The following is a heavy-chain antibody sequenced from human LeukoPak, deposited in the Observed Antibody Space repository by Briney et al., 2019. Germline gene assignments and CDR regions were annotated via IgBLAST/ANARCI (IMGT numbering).Heavy chain of an antibody. CDR2: ISSSSSYI. CDR3: ARDTLGAAGRLFDY. D-gene: IGHD3-16*01. Sequence: PGGSLRLSCAASGFTFSSYSMNWVRQAPGKGLEWVSSISSSSSYIYYADSVKGRFTISRDNAKNSLYLQMNSLRAEDTAVYYCARDTLGAAGRLFDYWGQGTLVTVSS. CDR1: GFTFSSYS. J-gene: IGHJ4*02. V-gene: IGHV3-21*01.